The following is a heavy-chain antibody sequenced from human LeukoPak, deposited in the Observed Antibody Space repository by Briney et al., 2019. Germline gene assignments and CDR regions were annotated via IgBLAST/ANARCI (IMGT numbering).Heavy chain of an antibody. V-gene: IGHV3-9*01. CDR1: GFTFDDYA. D-gene: IGHD6-13*01. CDR2: ISWNSGSI. CDR3: AKDRGSSPSQSVGMDV. Sequence: GRSLRLSCAASGFTFDDYAMHWVRQAPGKGLEWVSGISWNSGSIGYADSVKGRFTISRDNAKNSLYLQMNSLRAEDTALYYCAKDRGSSPSQSVGMDVWGQGTTVTVSS. J-gene: IGHJ6*02.